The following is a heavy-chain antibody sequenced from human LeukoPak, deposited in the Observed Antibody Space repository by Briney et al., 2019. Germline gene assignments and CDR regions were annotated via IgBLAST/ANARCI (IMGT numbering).Heavy chain of an antibody. V-gene: IGHV3-30*02. CDR3: AKDPGGYYEEYFQH. CDR2: IRYDGSNK. CDR1: GFTFSSYG. Sequence: GGSLRLSCAASGFTFSSYGMHWVRQAPGKGLEWVAFIRYDGSNKYYADSVKGRFTISRDNSKNTLYLQMNSLRAEDTAVYYCAKDPGGYYEEYFQHWGQGTLVTVSS. D-gene: IGHD3-3*01. J-gene: IGHJ1*01.